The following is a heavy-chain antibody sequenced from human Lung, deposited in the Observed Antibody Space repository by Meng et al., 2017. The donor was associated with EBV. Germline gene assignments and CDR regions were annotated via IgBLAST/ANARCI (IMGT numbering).Heavy chain of an antibody. CDR2: INAGNGNT. D-gene: IGHD3-22*01. J-gene: IGHJ4*02. CDR3: ARAGYDSSGYYPQPFDY. CDR1: GYTLTSYA. V-gene: IGHV1-3*01. Sequence: QVQVVQSGAEVKKPWASVKVSCKASGYTLTSYAMHWVRQAPGQRLEWMGWINAGNGNTKYSQRFQGRVTITRDTSASTAYMELSSLRSEDTTVYYCARAGYDSSGYYPQPFDYWGQGTLVTGSS.